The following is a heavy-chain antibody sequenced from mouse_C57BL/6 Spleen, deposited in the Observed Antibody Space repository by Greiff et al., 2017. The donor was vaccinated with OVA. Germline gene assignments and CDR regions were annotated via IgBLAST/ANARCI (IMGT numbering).Heavy chain of an antibody. CDR3: ARWHYSSFDDYYAMDY. J-gene: IGHJ4*01. D-gene: IGHD2-5*01. CDR2: IDPSDSYT. CDR1: GYTFTSYW. V-gene: IGHV1-50*01. Sequence: VQLQQPGAELVKPGASVKLSCKASGYTFTSYWMQWVKQRPGQGLEWIGEIDPSDSYTNYNQKFKGKATLTVDTSSSAAYMQLSSLTSEDSAVYYCARWHYSSFDDYYAMDYWGQGTSVTVSS.